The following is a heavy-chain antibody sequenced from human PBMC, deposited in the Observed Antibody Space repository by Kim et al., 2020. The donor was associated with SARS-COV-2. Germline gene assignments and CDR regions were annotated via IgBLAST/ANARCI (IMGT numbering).Heavy chain of an antibody. CDR2: NN. V-gene: IGHV6-1*01. J-gene: IGHJ4*02. Sequence: NNDYALSVQSRITINTDPSKNPFSLQLNSVTPEDTAVYYCARGWLRPGFDYWGQGTLVTVSS. CDR3: ARGWLRPGFDY. D-gene: IGHD5-12*01.